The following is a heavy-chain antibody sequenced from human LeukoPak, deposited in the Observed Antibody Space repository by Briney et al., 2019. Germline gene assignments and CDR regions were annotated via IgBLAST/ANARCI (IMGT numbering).Heavy chain of an antibody. V-gene: IGHV1-8*01. D-gene: IGHD3/OR15-3a*01. Sequence: ASVKVSCNASGYTFTSYDINWVRQATGQGLEWMGWMNPNSGNTGYAQKFQGRVTMTRNTSISTAYMELSSLRSEDTAVYYCARVAAPWDWYYGMDVWGQGTTVTVSS. J-gene: IGHJ6*02. CDR3: ARVAAPWDWYYGMDV. CDR1: GYTFTSYD. CDR2: MNPNSGNT.